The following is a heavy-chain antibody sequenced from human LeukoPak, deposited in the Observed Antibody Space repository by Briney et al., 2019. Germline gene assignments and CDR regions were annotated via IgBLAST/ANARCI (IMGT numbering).Heavy chain of an antibody. CDR3: AKGGYDFWSGYPSGWFDP. CDR1: GGSISSSSYY. CDR2: IYYSGST. V-gene: IGHV4-39*07. J-gene: IGHJ5*02. Sequence: SETLSLTCTVSGGSISSSSYYWGWIRQPPGKGLEWIGSIYYSGSTYYNPSLKSRVTISVDTSKNQFSLKLSSVTAADTVVYYCAKGGYDFWSGYPSGWFDPWGQGTLVTVSS. D-gene: IGHD3-3*01.